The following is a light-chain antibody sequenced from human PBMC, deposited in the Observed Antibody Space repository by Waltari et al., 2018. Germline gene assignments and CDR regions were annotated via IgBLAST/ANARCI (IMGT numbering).Light chain of an antibody. J-gene: IGKJ1*01. CDR3: QHYDVWRT. CDR1: QSVSSN. CDR2: GAS. V-gene: IGKV3-15*01. Sequence: EIVMTQSPATLSVSPGEGAILPCRASQSVSSNLAWYQQKPGQAPRLLIYGASTRAAGIPARFSGSWSDTEFTLTINTLQSEDFAVYYCQHYDVWRTFGQGTKVEIK.